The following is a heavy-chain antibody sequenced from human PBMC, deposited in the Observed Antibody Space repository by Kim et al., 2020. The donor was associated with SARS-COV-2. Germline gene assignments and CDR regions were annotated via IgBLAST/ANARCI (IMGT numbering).Heavy chain of an antibody. D-gene: IGHD5-12*01. Sequence: SETLSLTCTVSGDSLSSGPYYWAWIRQPPGKGLEWIVNIYYSGTSYYHPSLKSRVTISVDTSKSEFSLKLSSVTAADTAVYYCARLPRGAFDVWGQGTLVTVSS. J-gene: IGHJ3*01. V-gene: IGHV4-39*01. CDR3: ARLPRGAFDV. CDR2: IYYSGTS. CDR1: GDSLSSGPYY.